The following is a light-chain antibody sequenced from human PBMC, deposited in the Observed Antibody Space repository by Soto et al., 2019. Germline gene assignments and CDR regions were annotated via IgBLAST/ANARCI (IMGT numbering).Light chain of an antibody. Sequence: QSALNQPASVSGSPGQSITISCTGTSSDVGSYNFVSWYQQHPGKAPKVMIYEGSKRPSGVSNRFSGSKSGNTASLTISGLQAEDEADYYCCSYAGSSTWVFGTGTKLTVL. CDR1: SSDVGSYNF. J-gene: IGLJ1*01. V-gene: IGLV2-23*01. CDR3: CSYAGSSTWV. CDR2: EGS.